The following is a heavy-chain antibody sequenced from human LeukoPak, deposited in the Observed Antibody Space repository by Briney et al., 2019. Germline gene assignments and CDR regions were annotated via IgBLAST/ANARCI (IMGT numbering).Heavy chain of an antibody. Sequence: ASVKVSCKASGYTFTGYYMHWVRQAPGQGLEWMGRINPNSGGTNYAQKFQGRVTMTRDTSISTAYMELSRLRSDDTAVYCCARAHTSRAGHFPDYYDSSGYSLWGQGPRVTVSS. CDR3: ARAHTSRAGHFPDYYDSSGYSL. D-gene: IGHD3-22*01. J-gene: IGHJ4*02. CDR1: GYTFTGYY. V-gene: IGHV1-2*06. CDR2: INPNSGGT.